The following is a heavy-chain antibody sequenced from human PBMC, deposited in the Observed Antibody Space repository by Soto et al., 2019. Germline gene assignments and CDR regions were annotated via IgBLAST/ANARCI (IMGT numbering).Heavy chain of an antibody. J-gene: IGHJ1*01. CDR1: GFTFDDYA. CDR3: ARGPSVDYYDSSGSPAEYFQH. D-gene: IGHD3-22*01. CDR2: ISCNRSSI. Sequence: GGSLRLSCAASGFTFDDYAMHWVRQAPGKGLEWVSGISCNRSSIDYADSVKGRFTISRDNSKNSLYLQMNSLRAEDTAVYYCARGPSVDYYDSSGSPAEYFQHWGQGTLVTVSS. V-gene: IGHV3-9*01.